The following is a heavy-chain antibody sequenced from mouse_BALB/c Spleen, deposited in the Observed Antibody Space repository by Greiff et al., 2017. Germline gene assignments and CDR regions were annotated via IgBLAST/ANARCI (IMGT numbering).Heavy chain of an antibody. V-gene: IGHV1-14*01. Sequence: VQLQQSGPELVKPGASVKISCKTSGYTFTEYTMHWVKQKPGQGLEWIGYINPYNDGTKYNEKFKGKATLTSDKSSSTAYMELSSLTSEDSAVYYCARTTMITTGWFAYWGQGTLVTVSA. J-gene: IGHJ3*01. CDR1: GYTFTEYT. D-gene: IGHD2-4*01. CDR2: INPYNDGT. CDR3: ARTTMITTGWFAY.